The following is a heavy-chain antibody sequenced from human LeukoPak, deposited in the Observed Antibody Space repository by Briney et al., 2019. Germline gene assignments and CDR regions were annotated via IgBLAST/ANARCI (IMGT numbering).Heavy chain of an antibody. Sequence: GGSLRLSCSASGFTFSSYWMSWVRQAPGKGLEWVANINQDGSEKYYVDSVKGRFSISRDNAKNSLYLQMNSLRAEDTAVYYCARAGSLWFGESKFDYWGQGTLVTVSS. CDR1: GFTFSSYW. V-gene: IGHV3-7*01. D-gene: IGHD3-10*01. CDR2: INQDGSEK. CDR3: ARAGSLWFGESKFDY. J-gene: IGHJ4*02.